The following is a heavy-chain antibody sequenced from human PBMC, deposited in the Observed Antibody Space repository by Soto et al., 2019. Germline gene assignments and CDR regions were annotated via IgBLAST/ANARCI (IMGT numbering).Heavy chain of an antibody. CDR2: IYSGGST. V-gene: IGHV3-66*04. J-gene: IGHJ4*02. CDR3: ARHGYNYGGGYFDY. Sequence: GGSLRLSCAASGVTVSSNYMSWVRQAPGKGLEWVSVIYSGGSTYYADSVKGRFNISRDNSKNTLYLQMNSLRAEDTAVYYCARHGYNYGGGYFDYWGQGTLVTVSS. CDR1: GVTVSSNY. D-gene: IGHD5-18*01.